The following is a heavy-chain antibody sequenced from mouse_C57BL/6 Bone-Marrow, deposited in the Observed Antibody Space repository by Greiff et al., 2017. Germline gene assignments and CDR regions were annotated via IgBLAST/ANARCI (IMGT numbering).Heavy chain of an antibody. CDR2: IYPGDGDT. Sequence: VKLQQSGAELVKPGASVKISCKASGYAFSSYWMNWVKQRPGKGLEWIGQIYPGDGDTNYNGKFKGKATLTADKSSSTAYMQLSSLTSEDSAVYFCARDLITTALYFDYWGQGTTLTVSS. J-gene: IGHJ2*01. CDR1: GYAFSSYW. V-gene: IGHV1-80*01. D-gene: IGHD1-1*01. CDR3: ARDLITTALYFDY.